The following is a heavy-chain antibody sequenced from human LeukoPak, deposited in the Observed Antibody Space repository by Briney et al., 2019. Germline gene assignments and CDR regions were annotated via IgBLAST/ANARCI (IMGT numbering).Heavy chain of an antibody. CDR1: GFTFSSYG. CDR2: ISGSGGST. Sequence: TGGSLRLSCAASGFTFSSYGMSWVRQAPGKGLEWVSAISGSGGSTYYADSVKGRSTISRDNSKNTLYLQMNSLRAEDTAVYYCARKAQQLVTDFDYWGQGTLVTVSS. J-gene: IGHJ4*02. CDR3: ARKAQQLVTDFDY. V-gene: IGHV3-23*01. D-gene: IGHD6-13*01.